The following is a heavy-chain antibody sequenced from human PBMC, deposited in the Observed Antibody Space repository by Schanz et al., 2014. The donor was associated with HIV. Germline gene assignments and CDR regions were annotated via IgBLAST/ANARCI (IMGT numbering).Heavy chain of an antibody. D-gene: IGHD6-19*01. J-gene: IGHJ4*02. Sequence: VDLVESGGGVVQPGRSLRLSCTASGFTFNNYGMHWVRQAPGKGLEWVSAISGSISTTFYADSMKGQVTISRDNSKNILYLQMNSLRAEDTALYYCSKATSGSRGWYTGSDWGQGTLVTVSS. CDR2: ISGSISTT. CDR3: SKATSGSRGWYTGSD. V-gene: IGHV3-23*04. CDR1: GFTFNNYG.